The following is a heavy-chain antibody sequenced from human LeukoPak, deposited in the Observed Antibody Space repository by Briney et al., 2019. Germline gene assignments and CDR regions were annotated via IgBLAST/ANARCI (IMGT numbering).Heavy chain of an antibody. CDR3: VRLNFGDYY. J-gene: IGHJ4*02. D-gene: IGHD4-17*01. Sequence: GGSLRLSCAASGFTVSSKYINWVRQAPGKGLEWVSLLYGSTSADYADSVKGRFTISRDNSMNTVYLQMNSMRAEDTAIYYCVRLNFGDYYCGQGTLVAVSS. CDR1: GFTVSSKY. CDR2: LYGSTSA. V-gene: IGHV3-66*01.